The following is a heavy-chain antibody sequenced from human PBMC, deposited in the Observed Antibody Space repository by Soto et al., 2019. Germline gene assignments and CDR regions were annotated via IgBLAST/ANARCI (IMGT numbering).Heavy chain of an antibody. V-gene: IGHV3-23*01. J-gene: IGHJ6*02. CDR1: GFTFSSYA. D-gene: IGHD2-2*03. CDR3: ARGGYCSSTSCYRYGMDV. Sequence: GGSLRLSCAASGFTFSSYAMSWVRQAPGKGLEWVSAISGSGGSTYYADSVKGRFTIFRDNSKNTLYLQMNSLRAEDTAVYYCARGGYCSSTSCYRYGMDVWGQGTTVTVSS. CDR2: ISGSGGST.